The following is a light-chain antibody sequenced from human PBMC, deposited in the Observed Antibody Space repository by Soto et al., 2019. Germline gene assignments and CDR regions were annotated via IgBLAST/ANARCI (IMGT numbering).Light chain of an antibody. CDR3: MQSIQTPLT. V-gene: IGKV2-28*01. J-gene: IGKJ4*01. CDR2: LGS. CDR1: QSLVHSNGYNY. Sequence: EIVMTQSPLSLPVIPGEPASISCRSSQSLVHSNGYNYLDWYLQKPGQSPQLLMYLGSNRASGVPDRFSGSGSGTDFTLKISRVEAEDVGIYYCMQSIQTPLTFGGGTKVEIK.